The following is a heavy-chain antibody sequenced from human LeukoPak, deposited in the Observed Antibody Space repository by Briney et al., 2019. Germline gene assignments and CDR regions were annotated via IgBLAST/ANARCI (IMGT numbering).Heavy chain of an antibody. V-gene: IGHV4-59*01. CDR1: GGSISSYY. D-gene: IGHD3-22*01. CDR2: IYYSGST. CDR3: ARGMYDNSGHYYYFYYAMDV. Sequence: SETLSLTCTVSGGSISSYYWSWIRQPPGKGLEWIGYIYYSGSTNYNPSLKSRVTISVDTSKNQFSLKLSSVTAEDTAVYYCARGMYDNSGHYYYFYYAMDVWGQGTTVTVSS. J-gene: IGHJ6*02.